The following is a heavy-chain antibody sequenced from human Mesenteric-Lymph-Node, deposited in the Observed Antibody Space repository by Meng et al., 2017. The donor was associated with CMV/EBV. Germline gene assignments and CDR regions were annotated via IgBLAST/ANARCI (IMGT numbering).Heavy chain of an antibody. J-gene: IGHJ4*02. V-gene: IGHV4-39*01. CDR2: IYYTGST. D-gene: IGHD3-3*01. Sequence: SGCSISSNSYYWGWIRQPPGKGLEWIGNIYYTGSTDYNPSLKSRVTMSVDTSKNQFSLNLNSVTAADTAMYYCARLDPYDFWSGYYDSWGQGTLVTVSS. CDR3: ARLDPYDFWSGYYDS. CDR1: GCSISSNSYY.